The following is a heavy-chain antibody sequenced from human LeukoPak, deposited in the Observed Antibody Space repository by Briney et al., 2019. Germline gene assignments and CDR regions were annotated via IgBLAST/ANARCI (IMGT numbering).Heavy chain of an antibody. D-gene: IGHD2-15*01. CDR2: ISWDGGST. Sequence: GGSLRLSCAASGFTFDDYTMHWVRQALGKGLEWVSLISWDGGSTYYADSVKGRFTISRDNSKNSLYLQMNSLRTEDTALYYCARGYCSGGSCYPEEGYYGMDVWGQGTTVTVSS. CDR3: ARGYCSGGSCYPEEGYYGMDV. CDR1: GFTFDDYT. V-gene: IGHV3-43*01. J-gene: IGHJ6*02.